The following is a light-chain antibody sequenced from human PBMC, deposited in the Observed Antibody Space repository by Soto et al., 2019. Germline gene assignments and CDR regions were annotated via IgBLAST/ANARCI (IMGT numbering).Light chain of an antibody. Sequence: EIVMTQSPATLSVSPGERATLSCRASQSVRGNLAWYQQKPGQSPRLLIYGASSRATGILVRFSGSGSGTEFTLTISSLQSEDFAVYYCQQYNNWPFITFGQGTRLEIK. CDR3: QQYNNWPFIT. V-gene: IGKV3-15*01. CDR1: QSVRGN. CDR2: GAS. J-gene: IGKJ5*01.